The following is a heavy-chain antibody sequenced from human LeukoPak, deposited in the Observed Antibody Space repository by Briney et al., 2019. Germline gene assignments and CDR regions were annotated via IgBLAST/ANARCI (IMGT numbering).Heavy chain of an antibody. D-gene: IGHD3-22*01. V-gene: IGHV5-51*01. CDR2: IYPGDSDT. Sequence: GESLKISCKASGYSFTSYWIGWVRPMPGKGLEWMGIIYPGDSDTGYSPSFQGQVTISADKSISTAYLQWSSLKASDTAMYYCARRPYYDSSGYHYYFDFWGQGTLVTVSS. CDR3: ARRPYYDSSGYHYYFDF. J-gene: IGHJ4*02. CDR1: GYSFTSYW.